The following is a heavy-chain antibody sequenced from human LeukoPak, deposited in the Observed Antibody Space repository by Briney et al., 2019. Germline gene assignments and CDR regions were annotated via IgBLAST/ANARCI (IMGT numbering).Heavy chain of an antibody. D-gene: IGHD6-6*01. CDR2: IIPIFGTA. V-gene: IGHV1-69*05. Sequence: SVKVSCKASGGTFSSYAISWVRQAPGQGLEWMGGIIPIFGTANYAQKFQGRVTITTDESTSTAHMELSSLRSEDTAVYYCARMSIAAHPGDYWGQGTLVTVSS. CDR1: GGTFSSYA. CDR3: ARMSIAAHPGDY. J-gene: IGHJ4*02.